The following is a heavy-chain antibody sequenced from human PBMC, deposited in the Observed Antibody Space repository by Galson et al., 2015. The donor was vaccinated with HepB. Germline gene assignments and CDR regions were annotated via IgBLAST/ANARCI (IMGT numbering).Heavy chain of an antibody. CDR2: IIPIFGIA. CDR3: ARGMMTPVVNAFDI. Sequence: SVKVSCKASGGTFSNFAISWVRQAPGQGLEWMGQIIPIFGIANYPQKFRGTVTITADESTSTAYMELSSLRSEDTAVYYCARGMMTPVVNAFDIWGQGTMVTVSS. V-gene: IGHV1-69*13. D-gene: IGHD4-17*01. J-gene: IGHJ3*02. CDR1: GGTFSNFA.